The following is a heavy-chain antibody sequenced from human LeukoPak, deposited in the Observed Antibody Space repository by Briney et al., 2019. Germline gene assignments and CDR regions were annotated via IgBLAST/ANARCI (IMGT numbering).Heavy chain of an antibody. D-gene: IGHD1-7*01. CDR3: ARSNWDSNVGIDY. CDR1: GYSISSGYY. V-gene: IGHV4-38-2*01. Sequence: SETLSLTCAVSGYSISSGYYWGWIRQPPGKGLEWIGSIYHSGSTYYNPSLKSRVTISVDTSKNQFSLKVSSVTAADTAVYYCARSNWDSNVGIDYWGQGILVIVSS. J-gene: IGHJ4*02. CDR2: IYHSGST.